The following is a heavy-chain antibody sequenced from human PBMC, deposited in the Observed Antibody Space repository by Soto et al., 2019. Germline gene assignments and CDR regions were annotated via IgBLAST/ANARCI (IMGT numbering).Heavy chain of an antibody. CDR2: ISGSGRST. V-gene: IGHV3-23*01. CDR1: GFTFTNFA. CDR3: ARATWDGSGSYYGMDV. Sequence: GGSLRLSCAASGFTFTNFAMSWVRQAPEKGLEWVTGISGSGRSTFYADSVKGRFTISRDNSKNTLYLQMNSLRAEDTAVYYCARATWDGSGSYYGMDVSGQGTTVTVSS. D-gene: IGHD3-10*01. J-gene: IGHJ6*02.